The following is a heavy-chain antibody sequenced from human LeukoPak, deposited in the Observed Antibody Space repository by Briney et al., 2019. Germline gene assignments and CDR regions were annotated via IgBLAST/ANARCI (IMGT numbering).Heavy chain of an antibody. D-gene: IGHD3-10*01. CDR1: GGSIRSYY. CDR2: IFYSGST. J-gene: IGHJ3*02. Sequence: SETLSLTCTVSGGSIRSYYWSWIRQPPGKGLEWIGYIFYSGSTNYNPSLKSRVTISVDTSKNQFSLKLSSVTAADTAVYYCARRYGSGEHDAFDIWGQGTMVTVSS. V-gene: IGHV4-59*08. CDR3: ARRYGSGEHDAFDI.